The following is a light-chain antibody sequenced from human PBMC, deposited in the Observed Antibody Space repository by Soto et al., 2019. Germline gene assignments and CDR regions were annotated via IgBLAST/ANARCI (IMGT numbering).Light chain of an antibody. CDR1: QSISSW. CDR3: QQYNSYWT. J-gene: IGKJ1*01. CDR2: KAS. V-gene: IGKV1-5*03. Sequence: DIQMTQSPSTLSASVGDRVTITCRASQSISSWLAWYQQKPGKAPKLLIYKASSLESGVPSRFSGSGSGTEFTLTMSSLQPDDFATYYCQQYNSYWTLGQGTKVEI.